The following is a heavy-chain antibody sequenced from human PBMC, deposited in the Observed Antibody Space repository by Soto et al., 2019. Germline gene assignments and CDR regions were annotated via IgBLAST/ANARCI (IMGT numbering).Heavy chain of an antibody. D-gene: IGHD6-13*01. J-gene: IGHJ4*02. CDR2: IYYTGTT. CDR3: ARVEYSSRAFDY. CDR1: GGSIRSYD. V-gene: IGHV4-59*01. Sequence: SETLSLTSTVAGGSIRSYDWSWIRQPPGKGLEWIGYIYYTGTTNYNPSLKSRVTISVDTSKNQFSLKLSSVTAADTAVYYCARVEYSSRAFDYWGQGTLVTVSS.